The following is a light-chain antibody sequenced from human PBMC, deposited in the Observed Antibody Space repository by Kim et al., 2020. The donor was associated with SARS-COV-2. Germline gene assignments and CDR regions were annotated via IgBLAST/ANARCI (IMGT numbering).Light chain of an antibody. J-gene: IGKJ2*03. V-gene: IGKV3-15*01. CDR3: QQYNDWPLYS. Sequence: PGERATLSCRASQSLSTKLAWYQEKPGQAPRLLIYGASTRATGIPARFSGSGSGTEFTLTISSLQSEDFAVYYWQQYNDWPLYSFGQGTKLEI. CDR2: GAS. CDR1: QSLSTK.